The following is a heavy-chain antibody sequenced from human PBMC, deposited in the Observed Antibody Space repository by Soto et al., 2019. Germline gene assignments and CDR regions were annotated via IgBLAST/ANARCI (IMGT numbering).Heavy chain of an antibody. D-gene: IGHD6-13*01. CDR3: ARHPSKPSSSWYWFDP. Sequence: PSETLSLTCTVSGGSISSYYWSWIRQPPGKGLEWIGYIYYSGSTNYNPSLKSRVTISVDTSKNQFSLKLSSVTAADTAVHYCARHPSKPSSSWYWFDPWGQGTLVTVSS. J-gene: IGHJ5*02. CDR2: IYYSGST. V-gene: IGHV4-59*08. CDR1: GGSISSYY.